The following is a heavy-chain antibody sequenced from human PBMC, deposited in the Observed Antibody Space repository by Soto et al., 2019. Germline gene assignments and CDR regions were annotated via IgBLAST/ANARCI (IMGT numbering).Heavy chain of an antibody. CDR1: GFTFSSYA. J-gene: IGHJ4*02. D-gene: IGHD2-2*01. CDR3: AKDSIVLVPAAIHFDY. V-gene: IGHV3-23*01. Sequence: GGSLRLSCAASGFTFSSYAMSWVLQAPWKGLEWVSAISGSGGSTYYADSVKGRFTISRDNSKNTLYLQMNSLRAEDTAVYYCAKDSIVLVPAAIHFDYWGQGTLVTVSS. CDR2: ISGSGGST.